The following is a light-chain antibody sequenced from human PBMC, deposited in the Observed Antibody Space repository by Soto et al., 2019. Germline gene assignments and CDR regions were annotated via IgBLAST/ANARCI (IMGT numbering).Light chain of an antibody. CDR2: GAS. J-gene: IGKJ1*01. CDR3: QQYNSWPPT. V-gene: IGKV3-15*01. CDR1: QSVSSN. Sequence: EIVMTQSPATLSVSPGERATLSCRASQSVSSNLAWYQQKPGQAPWLLIFGASTRATGIPARFSGSESGTEFTLTINSLQSEDFALYYCQQYNSWPPTFGQGTKVEIK.